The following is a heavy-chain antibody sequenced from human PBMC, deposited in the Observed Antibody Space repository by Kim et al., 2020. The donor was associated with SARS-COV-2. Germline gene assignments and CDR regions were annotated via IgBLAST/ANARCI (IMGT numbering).Heavy chain of an antibody. J-gene: IGHJ6*01. CDR1: GFTFSSYA. V-gene: IGHV3-30-3*01. Sequence: GGSLRLSCAASGFTFSSYAMHWVRQAPGKGLEWVAVISYDGSNKYYADSVKGRFTISRDNSKNTLYLQMNSLRAEDTAVYYCARDLVWGSSSWYDYYYYG. D-gene: IGHD6-13*01. CDR3: ARDLVWGSSSWYDYYYYG. CDR2: ISYDGSNK.